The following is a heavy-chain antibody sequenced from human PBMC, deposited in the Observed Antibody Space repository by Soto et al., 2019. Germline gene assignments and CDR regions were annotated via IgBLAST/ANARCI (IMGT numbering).Heavy chain of an antibody. CDR3: ARESEDLTSNFDY. Sequence: GGSLRLSCAASGFTFTRYSMNWVRQAPGKGLECVSSISSTTNYIYYGDSMKGRFTISRDNAKNSLYLEMNSLGAEDTAVYYCARESEDLTSNFDYWGQGTLVTVSS. J-gene: IGHJ4*02. CDR1: GFTFTRYS. V-gene: IGHV3-21*06. CDR2: ISSTTNYI.